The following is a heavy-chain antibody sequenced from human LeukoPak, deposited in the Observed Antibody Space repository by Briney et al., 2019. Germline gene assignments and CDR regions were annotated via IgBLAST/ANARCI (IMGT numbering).Heavy chain of an antibody. V-gene: IGHV4-4*07. D-gene: IGHD2-2*01. Sequence: PSETLSLTCTVSGGSISSYYWSSIRQPAGKGLEWIGRIYTSGSTNYNPSLKSRVTMSVDTSKNQFSLKLSSVTAADTAVYYCARDIVVVPADYYYYYMDVWGKGTTVTVSS. CDR1: GGSISSYY. J-gene: IGHJ6*03. CDR2: IYTSGST. CDR3: ARDIVVVPADYYYYYMDV.